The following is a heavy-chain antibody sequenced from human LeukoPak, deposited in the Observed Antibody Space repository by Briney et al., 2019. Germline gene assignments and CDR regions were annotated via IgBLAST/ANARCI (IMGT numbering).Heavy chain of an antibody. Sequence: GASVKVSCKASGGTFSSYAISWVRQAPGQGLEWMGRIIPILGIANYAQKFQGRVTITADESTSTAYMELSSLRSEDTAVYYCARGVPAAIRYGWFDPWGQGTLVTVSS. CDR3: ARGVPAAIRYGWFDP. J-gene: IGHJ5*02. CDR1: GGTFSSYA. D-gene: IGHD2-2*02. V-gene: IGHV1-69*04. CDR2: IIPILGIA.